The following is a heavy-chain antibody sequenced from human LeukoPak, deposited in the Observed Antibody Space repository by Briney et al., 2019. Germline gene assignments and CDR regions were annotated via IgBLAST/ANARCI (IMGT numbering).Heavy chain of an antibody. J-gene: IGHJ5*02. D-gene: IGHD5-12*01. CDR1: GFTFSSYE. Sequence: GGSLRLSCAASGFTFSSYEMNWVRQAPGKGLEWVSYISSSGSTIYYADSVKGRFTISRDNAKNSLYLQMNSLRAEDTAVYYCARDHGYGVWFDPWGQGTLVTVSS. CDR3: ARDHGYGVWFDP. V-gene: IGHV3-48*03. CDR2: ISSSGSTI.